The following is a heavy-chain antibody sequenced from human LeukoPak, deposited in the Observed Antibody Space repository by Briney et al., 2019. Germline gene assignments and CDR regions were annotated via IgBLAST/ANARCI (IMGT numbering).Heavy chain of an antibody. D-gene: IGHD3-3*01. CDR2: ISSNGGST. CDR3: ARTKLEWLFNY. V-gene: IGHV3-64*01. J-gene: IGHJ4*02. CDR1: GFTFSSYA. Sequence: GGSLRLSCAASGFTFSSYAMHWVRQAPGKGLEYVSAISSNGGSTYYANSVKGRFTISGDNSKNTLYLQMGSLRAEDMAVYYCARTKLEWLFNYWGQGTLVTVSS.